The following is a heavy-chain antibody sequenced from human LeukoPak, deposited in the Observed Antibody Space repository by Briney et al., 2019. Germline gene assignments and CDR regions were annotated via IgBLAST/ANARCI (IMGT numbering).Heavy chain of an antibody. CDR2: IYYSGST. J-gene: IGHJ4*02. Sequence: SETLSLTCTVSGGSISSYYWSWIRQPPGKGLEWIGYIYYSGSTNYNPSLKSRVTISVDTSKNQFSLKLSSVTAADTAVYYCARGWVTGDIIVFDYWGQGILVTVSS. CDR1: GGSISSYY. D-gene: IGHD1-1*01. CDR3: ARGWVTGDIIVFDY. V-gene: IGHV4-59*08.